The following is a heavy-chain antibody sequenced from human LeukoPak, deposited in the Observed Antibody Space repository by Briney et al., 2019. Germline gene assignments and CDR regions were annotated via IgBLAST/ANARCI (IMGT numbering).Heavy chain of an antibody. D-gene: IGHD5-24*01. CDR1: GFTFSDYS. V-gene: IGHV3-30*02. Sequence: GGSLRLSCAASGFTFSDYSMTWVRQAPGKGLEWVTFIRYDGNNQNYADSVKGRFTISRDNSKNTLYLQMNSLRTEDTAVYYCAKDRGRGMPTNFDYWGQGTLVTASS. J-gene: IGHJ4*02. CDR3: AKDRGRGMPTNFDY. CDR2: IRYDGNNQ.